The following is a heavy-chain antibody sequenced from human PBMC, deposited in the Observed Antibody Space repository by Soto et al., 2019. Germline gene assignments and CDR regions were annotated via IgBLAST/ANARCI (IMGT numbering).Heavy chain of an antibody. J-gene: IGHJ4*02. CDR3: AKRDYGDYNFDY. CDR1: GFTFDDYA. D-gene: IGHD4-17*01. Sequence: PGGSLRLSCAASGFTFDDYAMHWVRQAPGKGLEWVSGISWNSGSIGYADSVEGRFTISRDNAKNSLYLQMNSLRAEDTALYYCAKRDYGDYNFDYWGQGTLVTVSS. V-gene: IGHV3-9*01. CDR2: ISWNSGSI.